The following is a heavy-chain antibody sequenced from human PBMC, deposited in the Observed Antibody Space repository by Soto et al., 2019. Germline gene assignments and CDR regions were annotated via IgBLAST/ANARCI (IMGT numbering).Heavy chain of an antibody. Sequence: QVQLQESGPGLVKPSQTLSLTCTVSGASISSGGYYWSWIRQHPGKGLEWIGYIYYSGSTCYNPSLKRRVTISVDTSKNQFSLKLSSVTAADTAVYYCAASCGGCRGFNYYGMDVGGQGTTVTVSS. CDR3: AASCGGCRGFNYYGMDV. J-gene: IGHJ6*02. CDR1: GASISSGGYY. CDR2: IYYSGST. D-gene: IGHD3-16*01. V-gene: IGHV4-31*03.